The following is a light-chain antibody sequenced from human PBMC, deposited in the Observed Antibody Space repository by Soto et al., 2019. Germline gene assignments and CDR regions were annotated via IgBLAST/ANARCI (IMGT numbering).Light chain of an antibody. V-gene: IGKV1-9*01. J-gene: IGKJ4*01. CDR2: GAS. CDR3: QQLNSHPLT. CDR1: QGISSY. Sequence: DIQMTQSPSSLSASVGDRVTITCRASQGISSYLAWYQQKPGKAPKLLISGASALQSGVPSRSSGSGSGTDFTLTISSLQPEDFATYYCQQLNSHPLTFGGGTKVDIK.